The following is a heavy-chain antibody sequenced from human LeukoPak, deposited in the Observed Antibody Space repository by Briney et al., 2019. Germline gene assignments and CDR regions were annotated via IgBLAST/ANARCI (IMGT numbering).Heavy chain of an antibody. V-gene: IGHV3-21*01. Sequence: KTAGSLRLSCAASGFTFSSYSMNWVRQAPGKGLEWVSSISSSSSYIYYADSVKGRFAIFRDNAENSLYLQMNSLRAEDTAIYYCAREIRNRNYYHSSGYWAYWGQGTLVTVSS. CDR1: GFTFSSYS. D-gene: IGHD3-22*01. J-gene: IGHJ4*02. CDR2: ISSSSSYI. CDR3: AREIRNRNYYHSSGYWAY.